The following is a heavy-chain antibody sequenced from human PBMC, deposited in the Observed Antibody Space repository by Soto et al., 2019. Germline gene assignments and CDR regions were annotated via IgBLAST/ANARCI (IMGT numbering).Heavy chain of an antibody. D-gene: IGHD6-19*01. Sequence: QVQLVQSGAEVKKPGSSVKVSCKASGGTFSSYAISWVRQAPGQGLEGMGGIIPIFGTANYAQKFQGRVTITADASTSTAYMVLSSLRSEDTAVYYCARDKDYSSGSSCMDVWGQGTTVTVSS. J-gene: IGHJ6*02. V-gene: IGHV1-69*01. CDR3: ARDKDYSSGSSCMDV. CDR2: IIPIFGTA. CDR1: GGTFSSYA.